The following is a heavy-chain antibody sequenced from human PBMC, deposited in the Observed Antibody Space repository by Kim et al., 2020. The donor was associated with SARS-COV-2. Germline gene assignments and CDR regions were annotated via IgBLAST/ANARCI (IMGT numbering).Heavy chain of an antibody. CDR2: IYYSGST. J-gene: IGHJ5*02. Sequence: SETLSLTCTVSGGSISSSSYYWGWIRQPPGKGLEWIGSIYYSGSTYYNPSLKSRVTISVDTSKNQFSLKLSSVTAADTAVYYCARDVSSSWYGGWFDPWGQGTLVTVSS. CDR3: ARDVSSSWYGGWFDP. V-gene: IGHV4-39*02. CDR1: GGSISSSSYY. D-gene: IGHD6-13*01.